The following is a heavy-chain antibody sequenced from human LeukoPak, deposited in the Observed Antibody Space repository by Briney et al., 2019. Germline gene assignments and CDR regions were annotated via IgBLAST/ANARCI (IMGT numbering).Heavy chain of an antibody. D-gene: IGHD6-19*01. CDR2: ISYDESNK. CDR3: AREYISGWYDY. J-gene: IGHJ4*02. Sequence: GGSLRLSCAASGFTVSSNYMSWVRQAPGKGLEWVAVISYDESNKYYTDSVKGRFSISRDNSRNTLYLQMNSLRAEDSAMYYCAREYISGWYDYWGQGTLVTVSS. V-gene: IGHV3-30*03. CDR1: GFTVSSNY.